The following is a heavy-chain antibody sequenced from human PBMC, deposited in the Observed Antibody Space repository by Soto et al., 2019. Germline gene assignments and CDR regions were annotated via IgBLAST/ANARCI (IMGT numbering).Heavy chain of an antibody. Sequence: PSETLSLTCTVSGGSISSYYWSWIRQPPGKGLEWIGYIYYSGSTNYNPSLKSRVTISVDTSKNQFPLKLSSVTAADTAVYYCARVLMDCSGGSCYDWFDPWGQGTLVTVSS. CDR3: ARVLMDCSGGSCYDWFDP. D-gene: IGHD2-15*01. CDR2: IYYSGST. V-gene: IGHV4-59*01. J-gene: IGHJ5*02. CDR1: GGSISSYY.